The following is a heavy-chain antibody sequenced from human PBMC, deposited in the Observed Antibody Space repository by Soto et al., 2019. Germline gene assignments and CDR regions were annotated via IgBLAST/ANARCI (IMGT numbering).Heavy chain of an antibody. CDR3: ARCPAWLARGGMDV. V-gene: IGHV3-30*01. CDR1: GFTFSSYA. Sequence: QVQLVESGGGVVQPGRSLRLSCAASGFTFSSYAMHWVRQAPGKGLEWVAVISYDGSNKYYADSVKGRFTISRDNSKNTLYLQMNSLRAEDTAVYYCARCPAWLARGGMDVWGQGTTVTVSS. D-gene: IGHD6-19*01. CDR2: ISYDGSNK. J-gene: IGHJ6*02.